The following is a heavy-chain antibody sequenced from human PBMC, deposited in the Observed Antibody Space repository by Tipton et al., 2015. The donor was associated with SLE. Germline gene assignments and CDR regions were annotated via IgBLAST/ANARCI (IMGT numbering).Heavy chain of an antibody. Sequence: GLVKPSQTLSLTCAISGDSVSSNSAAWNWIRQSPSRGLEWLGRTYYRSKWYNDYAVSVKSRITINPDTSKNQFSLQLNSVTPEDTAVYYCARGHTAMVGSLYYYGMDVWGQGTTVTVSS. V-gene: IGHV6-1*01. CDR2: TYYRSKWYN. CDR3: ARGHTAMVGSLYYYGMDV. D-gene: IGHD5-18*01. CDR1: GDSVSSNSAA. J-gene: IGHJ6*02.